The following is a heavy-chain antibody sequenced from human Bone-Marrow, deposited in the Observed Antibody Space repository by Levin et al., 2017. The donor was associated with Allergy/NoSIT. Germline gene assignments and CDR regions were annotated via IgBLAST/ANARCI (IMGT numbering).Heavy chain of an antibody. CDR3: ARGYYDSRGYSAPFDY. V-gene: IGHV4-59*01. CDR2: ISYSRGT. CDR1: GGSINSAY. D-gene: IGHD3-22*01. Sequence: SQTLSLTCIVSGGSINSAYWDWIRLSPGKGLEWIGYISYSRGTNFNPSLKNRVTMSLDTSRNQFSLRLTSVTAADTGVYFCARGYYDSRGYSAPFDYWGQGTPVTVSS. J-gene: IGHJ4*02.